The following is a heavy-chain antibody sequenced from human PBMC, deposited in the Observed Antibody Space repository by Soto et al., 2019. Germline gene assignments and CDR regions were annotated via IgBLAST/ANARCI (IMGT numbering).Heavy chain of an antibody. CDR3: AGGGSIVVATRRLMDV. V-gene: IGHV4-39*01. Sequence: SETLSLTCTVSGGSISSGGYYWSWIRQHPGKGLEWIGSIYYSGSTYYNPSLKSRVTISVDTPKNQFSLKLSSVTVADTAVYYCAGGGSIVVATRRLMDVWGKGTTVTVSS. CDR2: IYYSGST. J-gene: IGHJ6*03. CDR1: GGSISSGGYY. D-gene: IGHD3-22*01.